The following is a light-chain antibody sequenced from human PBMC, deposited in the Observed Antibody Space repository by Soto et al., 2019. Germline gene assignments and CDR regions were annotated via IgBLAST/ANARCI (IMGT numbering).Light chain of an antibody. CDR2: GAS. V-gene: IGKV3-20*01. J-gene: IGKJ3*01. Sequence: EIVLTQSPGTLSLSQGERATLSCRASQSVSSNYLAWYQQKPGQAPRLLIYGASSRATGIPDRFSGSGSGTDFTLTISRLEPEVFAVYYCQQYGSSPLTFGPGTKVDIK. CDR1: QSVSSNY. CDR3: QQYGSSPLT.